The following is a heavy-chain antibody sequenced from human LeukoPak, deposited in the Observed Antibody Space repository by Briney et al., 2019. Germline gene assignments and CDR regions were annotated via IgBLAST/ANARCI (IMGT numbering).Heavy chain of an antibody. V-gene: IGHV1-69*06. J-gene: IGHJ5*02. CDR1: GGTFSSYA. D-gene: IGHD3-22*01. CDR2: IIPIFGTA. Sequence: SVTVSCKASGGTFSSYAISWVRQAPGQGLEGMGGIIPIFGTANYAQKFQGRVTITADKSTSTAYMELSSLRSEDTAVYYCARKAPNDSSGYYYRGQFDPWGQGTLVTVSS. CDR3: ARKAPNDSSGYYYRGQFDP.